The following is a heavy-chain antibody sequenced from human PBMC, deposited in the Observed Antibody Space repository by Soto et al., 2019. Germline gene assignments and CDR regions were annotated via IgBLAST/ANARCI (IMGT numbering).Heavy chain of an antibody. CDR2: IKSKADGGTT. CDR1: GAAFTNDW. V-gene: IGHV3-15*01. CDR3: TTYDYIWGSDRIRWAY. D-gene: IGHD3-16*02. Sequence: EVQLVESGGDLVKPGGSLRLSCAASGAAFTNDWMSWVRQAPGKGLEWVGRIKSKADGGTTDYAAPVQGRFTISRDDSKNMLYLQMNSLKTEDTAMYYCTTYDYIWGSDRIRWAYWGQGTLVTVSS. J-gene: IGHJ4*02.